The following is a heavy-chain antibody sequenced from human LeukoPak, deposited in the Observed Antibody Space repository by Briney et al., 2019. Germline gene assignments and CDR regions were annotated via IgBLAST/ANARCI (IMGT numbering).Heavy chain of an antibody. J-gene: IGHJ6*02. Sequence: GGSLRLSCAASGFTFSSYSMNWVRQAPGKGLEWVSSISSSSSYIYCADSVKGRFTISRDNAKNSLYLQMNSPRAEDTAVYYCARDLAAAGRSPCYYGMDVWGQGTTVTVSS. CDR2: ISSSSSYI. V-gene: IGHV3-21*01. CDR1: GFTFSSYS. D-gene: IGHD6-13*01. CDR3: ARDLAAAGRSPCYYGMDV.